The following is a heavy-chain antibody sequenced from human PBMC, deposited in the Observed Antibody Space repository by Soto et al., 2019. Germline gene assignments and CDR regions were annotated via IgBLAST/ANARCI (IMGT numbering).Heavy chain of an antibody. J-gene: IGHJ5*02. V-gene: IGHV2-5*02. CDR2: IYWDDDK. CDR3: ARRLWLGAGTWFDP. Sequence: QITLKESGPTLVKPTQTLTLTCTFSGFSLSSSGVGVGWIRQPPGKALEWLALIYWDDDKRYSPFLKRRLTITTETTKNQVVLTMTNMDPVDTATYYCARRLWLGAGTWFDPWGQGTQVTVSS. D-gene: IGHD3-10*01. CDR1: GFSLSSSGVG.